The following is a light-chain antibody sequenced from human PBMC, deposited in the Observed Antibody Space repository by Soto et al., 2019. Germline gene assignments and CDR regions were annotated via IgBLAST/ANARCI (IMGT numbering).Light chain of an antibody. CDR2: DAS. V-gene: IGKV1-5*01. J-gene: IGKJ1*01. Sequence: TLSPNTLSASVGDRFTVTCRASQSISSWLAWYQQKPGKAPKLLIYDASSLQSGVPSRFSGSGSGTDFTLTISSLQAEDFATYYSPHSYNPLKPSAQGTKVDNK. CDR3: PHSYNPLKP. CDR1: QSISSW.